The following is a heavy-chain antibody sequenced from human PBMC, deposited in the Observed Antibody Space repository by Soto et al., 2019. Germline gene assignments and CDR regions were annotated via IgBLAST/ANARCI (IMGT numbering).Heavy chain of an antibody. CDR2: IYYSGIT. D-gene: IGHD3-3*01. CDR3: ARGGWRQIDY. V-gene: IGHV4-59*08. J-gene: IGHJ4*02. Sequence: QVQLQESGPGLVKPSETLALTCSVSGGSIGSYYWSWIRQPPGKGLEWLGYIYYSGITTYNPSLKNRVTISVDTSKNQFSLKLSSVTAADPAVYYCARGGWRQIDYWGQGTLVTVSS. CDR1: GGSIGSYY.